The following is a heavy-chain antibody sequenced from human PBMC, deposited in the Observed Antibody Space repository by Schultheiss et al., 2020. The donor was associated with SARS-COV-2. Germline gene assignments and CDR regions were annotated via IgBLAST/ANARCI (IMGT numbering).Heavy chain of an antibody. D-gene: IGHD4-17*01. Sequence: GGSLRLSCKGSGYSFTSYWIGWVRQMPGKGLEWLVIIYPGDSATRYSPSFQGQVTISADKSISTAYLQWSSLKASDTAMYYCARNGEGVEDYWGQGTLVTSPQ. CDR1: GYSFTSYW. V-gene: IGHV5-51*01. CDR2: IYPGDSAT. J-gene: IGHJ4*02. CDR3: ARNGEGVEDY.